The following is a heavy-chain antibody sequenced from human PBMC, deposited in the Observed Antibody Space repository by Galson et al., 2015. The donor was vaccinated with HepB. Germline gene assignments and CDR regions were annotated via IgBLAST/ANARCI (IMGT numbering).Heavy chain of an antibody. D-gene: IGHD4-17*01. J-gene: IGHJ3*02. CDR2: ISYDGSNK. V-gene: IGHV3-30-3*01. CDR1: GFTFSSYA. CDR3: ARGGKLLTTVSAFDI. Sequence: SLRLSCAASGFTFSSYAMHWVRQAPGKGLEWVAVISYDGSNKYYADSVKGRFTISRDNSKNTLYLQMNSLRAEDTAVYYCARGGKLLTTVSAFDIWGQGTMVTVSS.